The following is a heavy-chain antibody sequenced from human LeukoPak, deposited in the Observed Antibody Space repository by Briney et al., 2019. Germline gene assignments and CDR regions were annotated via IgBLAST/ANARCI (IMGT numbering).Heavy chain of an antibody. Sequence: GASVKVSCKASGYTLTSYDINWVRQATGQGLEWMGCMNPNSGNTGYAQKFQGRVTMTRNTSISTAYMELSSLRSEDTAVYYCARAHYDILTGYDDAFDIWGQGTMVTVSS. J-gene: IGHJ3*02. V-gene: IGHV1-8*01. CDR1: GYTLTSYD. CDR3: ARAHYDILTGYDDAFDI. CDR2: MNPNSGNT. D-gene: IGHD3-9*01.